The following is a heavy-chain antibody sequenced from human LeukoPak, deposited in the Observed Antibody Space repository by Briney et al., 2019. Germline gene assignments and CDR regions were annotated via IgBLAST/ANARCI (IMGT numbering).Heavy chain of an antibody. D-gene: IGHD3-10*01. V-gene: IGHV4-59*01. J-gene: IGHJ5*02. CDR2: IYYSGST. CDR1: GGSISSYY. Sequence: SETLSLTCTVSGGSISSYYWSWIQQPPGKGLEWIGYIYYSGSTNYNPSLKSRVTISVDTSKNQFSLKLSSVTAADTAVYYCARVMVRGVPRYNWFDPWGQGTLVTVSS. CDR3: ARVMVRGVPRYNWFDP.